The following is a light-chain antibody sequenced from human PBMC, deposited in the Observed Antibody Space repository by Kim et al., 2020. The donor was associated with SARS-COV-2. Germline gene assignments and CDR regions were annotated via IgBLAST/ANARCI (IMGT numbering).Light chain of an antibody. CDR2: GAS. J-gene: IGKJ2*01. CDR3: QQYGTSPMYT. CDR1: QSISSIY. Sequence: EIVLTQSPGTLSLSPGERATLSCRASQSISSIYLAWYQQKPGQAPRLLLYGASSRATGIPDRFSGSGSGTDFTLTISRLEPEDFAVYYCQQYGTSPMYTFGQGTKLEI. V-gene: IGKV3-20*01.